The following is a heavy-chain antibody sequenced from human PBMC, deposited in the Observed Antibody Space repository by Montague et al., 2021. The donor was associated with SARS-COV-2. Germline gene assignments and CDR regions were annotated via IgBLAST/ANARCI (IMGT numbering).Heavy chain of an antibody. D-gene: IGHD5-12*01. Sequence: TLSLTCTVSGGSISSASYYWSWIRQPAGKGLEWIGHIYSTGITSYNPSLKSRVTISVDLSKNQFSLKMTSVTAADTAVYYCARDPHGYDWFDSWGQGTLVTVSS. V-gene: IGHV4-61*09. J-gene: IGHJ5*01. CDR1: GGSISSASYY. CDR3: ARDPHGYDWFDS. CDR2: IYSTGIT.